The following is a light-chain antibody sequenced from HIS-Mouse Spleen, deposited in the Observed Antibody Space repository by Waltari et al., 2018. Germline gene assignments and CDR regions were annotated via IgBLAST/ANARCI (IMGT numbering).Light chain of an antibody. CDR2: EDS. Sequence: SYELTQPPSVSVSPGQTARITCSGDALPKKYAYWYQQKSGPAPVLVSYEDSKRPAGIPERFSGASSGTMASLTVSGAQVEDEADYCCYSTDSSGNRGGFGGGTKLTVL. CDR1: ALPKKY. J-gene: IGLJ2*01. CDR3: YSTDSSGNRGG. V-gene: IGLV3-10*01.